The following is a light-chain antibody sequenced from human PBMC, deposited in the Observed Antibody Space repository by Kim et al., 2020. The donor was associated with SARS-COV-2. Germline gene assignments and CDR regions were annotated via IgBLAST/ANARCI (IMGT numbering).Light chain of an antibody. Sequence: GQSVNISCTGTSSDVGGYNSVSWYQQHPGKAPKLMIYDVSKRPSWVPDRFSGSKSGNTASLTVSGLQAGDEADYYCTSYAGSTELLFGGGTKLTVL. CDR1: SSDVGGYNS. CDR2: DVS. J-gene: IGLJ2*01. CDR3: TSYAGSTELL. V-gene: IGLV2-8*01.